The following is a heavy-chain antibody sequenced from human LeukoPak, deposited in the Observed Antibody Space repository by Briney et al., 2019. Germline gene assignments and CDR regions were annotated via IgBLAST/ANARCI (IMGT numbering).Heavy chain of an antibody. J-gene: IGHJ4*02. V-gene: IGHV4-34*01. CDR1: GGSFSGYY. Sequence: SETLSLTCAVYGGSFSGYYWSWIRQPPGKGLEWIGEINHSGSTNYNPSLKSRVTISVDTSKNQFSLKLSSVTAADTAVYYCASHLRIEDIATYGHDYWGQGTLVTVSS. CDR3: ASHLRIEDIATYGHDY. CDR2: INHSGST. D-gene: IGHD5-18*01.